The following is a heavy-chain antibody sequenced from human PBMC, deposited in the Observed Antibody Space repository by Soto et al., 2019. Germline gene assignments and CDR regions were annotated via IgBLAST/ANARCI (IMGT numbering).Heavy chain of an antibody. CDR1: GYTFTSYG. CDR2: INAYNGNT. J-gene: IGHJ3*02. V-gene: IGHV1-18*01. CDR3: ARVLGRSSWYRRGAFDI. D-gene: IGHD6-13*01. Sequence: QVQLVQSGAEVKKPGASVKVSCKASGYTFTSYGISWVRQAPGQGLEWMGWINAYNGNTNYAQKLQGRVTMTTDTSTSTAYMDLRSLRSDDTAVYYCARVLGRSSWYRRGAFDIRGQGTMVTVSS.